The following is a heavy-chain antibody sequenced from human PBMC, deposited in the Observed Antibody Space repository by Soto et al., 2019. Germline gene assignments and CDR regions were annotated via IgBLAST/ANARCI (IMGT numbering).Heavy chain of an antibody. CDR2: ISYDGSNK. CDR1: GFTFSSYG. Sequence: QVQLVESGGGVVQPGRSLRLSCAASGFTFSSYGMHWVRQAPGKGLEWVAVISYDGSNKYYADSVKGRFTISRDNSKNTLYLKMNGLRAGDTAVYYCAKGRVDSVARGVKYRGFDSWGPGTLVTVSS. CDR3: AKGRVDSVARGVKYRGFDS. D-gene: IGHD3-10*01. J-gene: IGHJ4*02. V-gene: IGHV3-30*18.